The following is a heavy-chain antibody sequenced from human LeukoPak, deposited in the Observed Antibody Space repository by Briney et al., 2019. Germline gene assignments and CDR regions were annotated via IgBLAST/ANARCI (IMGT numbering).Heavy chain of an antibody. J-gene: IGHJ4*02. CDR2: IYGRGST. CDR3: ARNVGWYSHDS. Sequence: SETLSLTCTVSGDSLSSHYRSWIRQPPGKGLEWIGYIYGRGSTHYDPSLRSRVTISEDTSKNQFSLKLTSVTAADTAVYYCARNVGWYSHDSWGQGTLVTVSS. D-gene: IGHD6-19*01. CDR1: GDSLSSHY. V-gene: IGHV4-59*08.